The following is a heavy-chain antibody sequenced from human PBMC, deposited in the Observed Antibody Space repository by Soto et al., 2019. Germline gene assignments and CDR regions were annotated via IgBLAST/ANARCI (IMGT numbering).Heavy chain of an antibody. Sequence: QVQLQESGPGLVKPSQTLSLTCTVSGGSISSGGYYWSWIRQHPGKGLEWIGYIYYSGSTYYNPSLKSRVTMAVDTSKHQFSLKLSSVNAADTAVYYCAREGTVTASGWFDPWGQGTLVTVSS. CDR1: GGSISSGGYY. CDR2: IYYSGST. V-gene: IGHV4-31*03. CDR3: AREGTVTASGWFDP. D-gene: IGHD4-4*01. J-gene: IGHJ5*02.